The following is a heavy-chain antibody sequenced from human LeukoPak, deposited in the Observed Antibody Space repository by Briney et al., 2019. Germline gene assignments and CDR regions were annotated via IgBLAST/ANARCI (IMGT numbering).Heavy chain of an antibody. CDR2: ISGSGGSS. V-gene: IGHV3-23*01. CDR1: GFTFSSYA. CDR3: AKGTTTLVVTKIDY. D-gene: IGHD4-23*01. Sequence: GGSLRLSCAASGFTFSSYAMSWVRQAPGKGLEWVSAISGSGGSSYYADSVKGRFTISRDNSKNTLYLQMNSLRAEDTAVYYCAKGTTTLVVTKIDYWGQGTLVTVSS. J-gene: IGHJ4*02.